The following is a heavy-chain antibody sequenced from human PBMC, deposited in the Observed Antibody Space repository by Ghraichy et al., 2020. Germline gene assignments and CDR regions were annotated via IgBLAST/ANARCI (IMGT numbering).Heavy chain of an antibody. CDR2: ISGGGAI. J-gene: IGHJ6*02. CDR1: DFTVGSHY. CDR3: ARDISPPYGLDV. V-gene: IGHV3-53*04. Sequence: ETLSLTCEASDFTVGSHYMSWVRETPGKGLEWVSVISGGGAIFYADSVKGRFTISRHNSKNTLYLQLSSLRTDDTAVYYCARDISPPYGLDVWGQGTTVTVSS. D-gene: IGHD3-3*02.